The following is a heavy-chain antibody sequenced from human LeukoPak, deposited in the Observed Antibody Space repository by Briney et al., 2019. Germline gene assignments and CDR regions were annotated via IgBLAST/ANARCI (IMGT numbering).Heavy chain of an antibody. CDR2: IYYSGST. V-gene: IGHV4-31*03. Sequence: SETLSLTCTVSGGSISSGGYYWSWLRQHPGMGLEWIVYIYYSGSTYYNTSLKSRITISVDTSNNQFSLKLSSVTAADTAVYYCARVPYDILTGYYYLDYWVQGTLVTISS. D-gene: IGHD3-9*01. CDR1: GGSISSGGYY. J-gene: IGHJ4*02. CDR3: ARVPYDILTGYYYLDY.